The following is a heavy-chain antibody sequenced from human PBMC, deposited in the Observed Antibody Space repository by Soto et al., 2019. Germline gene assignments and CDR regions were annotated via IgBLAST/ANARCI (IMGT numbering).Heavy chain of an antibody. J-gene: IGHJ4*02. D-gene: IGHD6-13*01. CDR1: GFTFSSYA. V-gene: IGHV3-23*01. CDR3: ARRGPGTYFDY. CDR2: VSGSGGST. Sequence: EVQLLESGGGLVQPGGSLRLSCAASGFTFSSYARRWVRQAPGKGREWVSAVSGSGGSTYYADSVKGRFTISRDNSKNTLYLQMNSLRAEDTAVYYCARRGPGTYFDYWGQGTLVTVSS.